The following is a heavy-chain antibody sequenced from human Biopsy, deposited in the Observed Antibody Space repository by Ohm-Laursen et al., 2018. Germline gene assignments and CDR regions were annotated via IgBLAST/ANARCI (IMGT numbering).Heavy chain of an antibody. CDR2: ISWNSGSI. V-gene: IGHV3-9*01. CDR3: AKQGPQWNDVFDH. CDR1: GFTFDDYA. D-gene: IGHD1-1*01. Sequence: RSLRLSCAASGFTFDDYAMSWVRQAPGKGLEWVSGISWNSGSIMYADSVRGRFTISRDNSKNPLFLQMNSVRPEDTAFYYCAKQGPQWNDVFDHWGQGALVTVSS. J-gene: IGHJ4*02.